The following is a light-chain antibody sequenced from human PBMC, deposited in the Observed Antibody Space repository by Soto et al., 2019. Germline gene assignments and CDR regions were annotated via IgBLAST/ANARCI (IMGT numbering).Light chain of an antibody. CDR2: GTS. Sequence: EIVLPQSPGTLSFSTGERATLSCRASQSVSSSYLAWYQQKPGQAPRLLIYGTSSRATGIPDRFSGSGSGTDFTLTISSLQPEDFAVYYCQQRSNWPRTFGQGTKVDI. CDR1: QSVSSSY. J-gene: IGKJ1*01. V-gene: IGKV3D-20*02. CDR3: QQRSNWPRT.